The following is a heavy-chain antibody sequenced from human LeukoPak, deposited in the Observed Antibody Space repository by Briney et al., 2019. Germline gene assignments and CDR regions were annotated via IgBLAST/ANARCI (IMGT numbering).Heavy chain of an antibody. V-gene: IGHV3-11*04. Sequence: GGSLRLSCAASGFTFSDYYMSWIRQAPGKGLEWVSYISTSGSTIYYADSVKGRFTISRDNSKNTLYLQMNSLRAEDTAVYYCAKDRNAGGFDYWGQGTLVTVSS. D-gene: IGHD1-14*01. CDR2: ISTSGSTI. CDR1: GFTFSDYY. CDR3: AKDRNAGGFDY. J-gene: IGHJ4*02.